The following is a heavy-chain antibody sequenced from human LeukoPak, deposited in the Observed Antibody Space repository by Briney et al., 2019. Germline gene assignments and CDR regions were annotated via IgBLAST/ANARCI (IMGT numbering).Heavy chain of an antibody. CDR2: INPSGGST. CDR1: GYTFTSYY. Sequence: ASVKVSCEASGYTFTSYYMHWVRQAPGQGLEWMGIINPSGGSTSYAQKFQGRVTMTRDTSTSTVYMELSSLRAEDTAVYYCARDPGSGYPLEYFQHWGQGTLVTVSS. CDR3: ARDPGSGYPLEYFQH. V-gene: IGHV1-46*01. J-gene: IGHJ1*01. D-gene: IGHD3-22*01.